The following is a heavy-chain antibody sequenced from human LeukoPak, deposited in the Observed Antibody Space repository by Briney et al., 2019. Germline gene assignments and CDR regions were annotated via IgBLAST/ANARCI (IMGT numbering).Heavy chain of an antibody. Sequence: GGSLRLSCAASGFTFSSYGMHWVRQAPGKGLEWVAVISYDGSNKYYADSVKGQFTISRDNSKNTLYLQMNSLRAEDTAVYYCARAIGEMASYFGYWGQGTLVTVSS. D-gene: IGHD5-24*01. J-gene: IGHJ4*02. CDR1: GFTFSSYG. CDR3: ARAIGEMASYFGY. CDR2: ISYDGSNK. V-gene: IGHV3-30*03.